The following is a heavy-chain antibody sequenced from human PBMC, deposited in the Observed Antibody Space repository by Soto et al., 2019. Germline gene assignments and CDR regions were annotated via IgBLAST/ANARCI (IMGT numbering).Heavy chain of an antibody. Sequence: ASVKVSCKASGYTFTSYYMHWVRQAPGQGLEWMGIINPSGGSTSYAQKFQGRVTMTRDTSTSTVYMELSSLRSEDTAVYYCASHRNYYDSSGYYPPPFDYWGQGTLVTVSS. CDR3: ASHRNYYDSSGYYPPPFDY. CDR1: GYTFTSYY. CDR2: INPSGGST. J-gene: IGHJ4*02. D-gene: IGHD3-22*01. V-gene: IGHV1-46*01.